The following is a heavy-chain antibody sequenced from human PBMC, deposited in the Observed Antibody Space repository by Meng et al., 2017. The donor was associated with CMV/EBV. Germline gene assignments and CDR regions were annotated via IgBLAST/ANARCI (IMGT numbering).Heavy chain of an antibody. D-gene: IGHD1-26*01. V-gene: IGHV3-48*04. CDR2: ISSSSSTI. CDR1: GFTFSSYS. CDR3: ARDGEVGATLYYYYGMDV. J-gene: IGHJ6*02. Sequence: GGSLKISCAASGFTFSSYSMNWVRQAPGKGLEWVSYISSSSSTIYYADSVKGRFTISRDNAKNSLYLQMNSLRAEDTAVYYCARDGEVGATLYYYYGMDVWGQGTTVTVSS.